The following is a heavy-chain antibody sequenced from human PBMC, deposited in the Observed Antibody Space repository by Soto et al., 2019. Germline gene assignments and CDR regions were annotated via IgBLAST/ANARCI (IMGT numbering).Heavy chain of an antibody. CDR1: GGSISSGGYY. CDR3: ARDPVVVPAATSYYYYGMAV. Sequence: QVQLQASGPGLVKPSQTLSLTCTVSGGSISSGGYYWSWIRQHPGKGLEWIGYSYYSGSTYYNPSLTSRVTISVDTSKNQFSLKLSSVTAADTAVYYCARDPVVVPAATSYYYYGMAVWGQGTTVTVSS. J-gene: IGHJ6*02. CDR2: SYYSGST. D-gene: IGHD2-2*01. V-gene: IGHV4-31*03.